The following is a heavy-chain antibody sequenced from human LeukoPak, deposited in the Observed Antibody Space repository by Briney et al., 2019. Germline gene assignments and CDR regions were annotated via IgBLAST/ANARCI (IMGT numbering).Heavy chain of an antibody. CDR3: ARGLSGSSGYFDY. CDR1: GFTVSSNY. CDR2: IYGGGST. Sequence: GGSLRLSCAAPGFTVSSNYMSWVRQPPGMGLEWVSFIYGGGSTYFADSVKGRFTISSDSSKNTLYLQMNSLRVGDTAVYYCARGLSGSSGYFDYWGQGILVTVCS. D-gene: IGHD1-26*01. J-gene: IGHJ4*02. V-gene: IGHV3-66*01.